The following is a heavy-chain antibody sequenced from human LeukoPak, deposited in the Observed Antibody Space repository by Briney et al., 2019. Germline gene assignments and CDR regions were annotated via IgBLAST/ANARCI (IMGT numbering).Heavy chain of an antibody. CDR3: ARGGPLDY. CDR2: IIPILGIA. Sequence: SVKVSCKASGGTFSSYAISWVRQAPGQGLEWMGRIIPILGIANYAQKFQGRVTITADKSTSTAYMELRSLRFDDTAVYYCARGGPLDYWGQGTLVTVSS. J-gene: IGHJ4*02. V-gene: IGHV1-69*04. D-gene: IGHD1-26*01. CDR1: GGTFSSYA.